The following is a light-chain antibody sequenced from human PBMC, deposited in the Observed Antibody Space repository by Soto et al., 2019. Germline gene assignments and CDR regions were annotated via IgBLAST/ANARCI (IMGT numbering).Light chain of an antibody. J-gene: IGLJ2*01. CDR2: DVT. CDR1: SSDVGGYNY. CDR3: ISFAGGGNPVL. Sequence: QSALTQPPSASGSLGQSVTISCTGTSSDVGGYNYVSWHQQHPGKAPKVMIYDVTKRPPGGPDRFSGSQSGNTASLTVSGLQAEDEADYYCISFAGGGNPVLLGGGTQVTVL. V-gene: IGLV2-8*01.